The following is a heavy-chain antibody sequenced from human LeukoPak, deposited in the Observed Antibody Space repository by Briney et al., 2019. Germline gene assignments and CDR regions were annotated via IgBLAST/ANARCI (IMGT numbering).Heavy chain of an antibody. CDR1: GLTLDTYA. J-gene: IGHJ4*02. D-gene: IGHD5-18*01. CDR2: ISGNGGST. V-gene: IGHV3-23*01. Sequence: GGSLRLSCATSGLTLDTYAMTWVRQAPGKGLEWVSTISGNGGSTYYAGSVKGRFAISKDISKSTLYLAMNSLTGEDTAIYFCATRGNYYGYFDSWGQETLVTVSS. CDR3: ATRGNYYGYFDS.